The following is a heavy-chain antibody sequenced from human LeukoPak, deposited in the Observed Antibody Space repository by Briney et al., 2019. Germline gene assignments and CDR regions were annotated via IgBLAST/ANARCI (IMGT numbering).Heavy chain of an antibody. D-gene: IGHD5-18*01. V-gene: IGHV1-69*02. CDR3: ARYPHGTAFGPRFDY. CDR2: LLHIFGIA. J-gene: IGHJ4*02. Sequence: KVSQKASIDTHNIYYTSWATDAPAQGLECMRKLLHIFGIANYAQKFQGRVTITADKSTSTAYMELSSLRSEDTAVYYCARYPHGTAFGPRFDYWGRGTLVTVSS. CDR1: IDTHNIYY.